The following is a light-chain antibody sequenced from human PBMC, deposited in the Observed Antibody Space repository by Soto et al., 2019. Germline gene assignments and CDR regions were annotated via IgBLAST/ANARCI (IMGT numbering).Light chain of an antibody. J-gene: IGLJ2*01. V-gene: IGLV2-14*01. CDR3: SSYTTSSTLV. CDR1: SSDVGGYNY. CDR2: DVS. Sequence: QSALTQPASVSGSPGQSIAISCTGTSSDVGGYNYVSWYQQHPGTAPKLMIYDVSDRPSGVSNRFSGSKSGNTASLTISGLQAEDEADYYCSSYTTSSTLVFGGGT.